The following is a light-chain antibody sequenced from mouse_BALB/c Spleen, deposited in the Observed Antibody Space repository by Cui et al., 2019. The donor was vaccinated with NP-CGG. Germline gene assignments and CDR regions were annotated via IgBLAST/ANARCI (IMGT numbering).Light chain of an antibody. CDR1: TGAVTTRNY. V-gene: IGLV1*01. CDR2: GTN. CDR3: ALWYSNHWV. J-gene: IGLJ1*01. Sequence: QAVVTQESALTTSPGETVTLTCRPSTGAVTTRNYANWVQEKPNHLFTGLIGGTNNRAPGVPARFSGSLIGDKAALTITGAQTEDEAIYFCALWYSNHWVFGGGTKLTVL.